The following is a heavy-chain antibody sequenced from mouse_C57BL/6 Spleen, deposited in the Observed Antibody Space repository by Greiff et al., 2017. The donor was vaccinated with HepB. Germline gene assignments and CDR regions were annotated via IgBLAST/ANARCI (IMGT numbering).Heavy chain of an antibody. V-gene: IGHV1-63*01. CDR2: IYPGGGYT. J-gene: IGHJ3*01. CDR1: GYTFTNYW. Sequence: VKLVESGAELVRPGTSVKMSCKASGYTFTNYWIGWAKQRPGHGLEWIGDIYPGGGYTNYNEKFKGKATLTADKSSSTAYMQFSSLTSEDSAIYYCARGDYYGLAYWGQGTLVTVSA. D-gene: IGHD2-1*01. CDR3: ARGDYYGLAY.